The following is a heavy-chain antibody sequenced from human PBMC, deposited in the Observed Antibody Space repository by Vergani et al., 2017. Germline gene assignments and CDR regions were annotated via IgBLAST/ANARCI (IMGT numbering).Heavy chain of an antibody. J-gene: IGHJ5*02. CDR2: TWYDGNNK. D-gene: IGHD1-14*01. Sequence: QVQLVESGGGVVQPGRSLRLSCAASGFTFNQYGMHWVRQAPGKGLEWVAVTWYDGNNKQYADSVKGRFTISRDNSKSTMYMQMNSLRDEDTSVYDCARDLRLLYNRFDPWGQGTLVTVSS. CDR1: GFTFNQYG. CDR3: ARDLRLLYNRFDP. V-gene: IGHV3-33*01.